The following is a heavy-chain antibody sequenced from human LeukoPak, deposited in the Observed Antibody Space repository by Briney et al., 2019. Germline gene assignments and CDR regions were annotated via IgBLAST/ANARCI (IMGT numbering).Heavy chain of an antibody. CDR1: GGTFISYA. V-gene: IGHV1-69*13. Sequence: ASVKVSCKAFGGTFISYAISWVRQAPGQGLEWMGGIIPIFGTANYAQKFQGRVTITADESTSTAYMELSSLRSEDTAVYYCARDQGYSYGSRSFDYWGQGTLVTVSS. D-gene: IGHD5-18*01. J-gene: IGHJ4*02. CDR3: ARDQGYSYGSRSFDY. CDR2: IIPIFGTA.